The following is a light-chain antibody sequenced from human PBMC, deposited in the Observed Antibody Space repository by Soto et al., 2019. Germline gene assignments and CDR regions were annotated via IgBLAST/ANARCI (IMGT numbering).Light chain of an antibody. J-gene: IGKJ1*01. CDR1: QGISNY. CDR2: AAS. CDR3: QKYNSAPPWT. Sequence: DIQMTQSPSSLSASVGDRATITCRASQGISNYLAWYQQKQGKVPKLLIYAASTLQSVVPSRFSGSGSGTDFTLTISSLQPEDVATYYCQKYNSAPPWTFGQGTKVEIK. V-gene: IGKV1-27*01.